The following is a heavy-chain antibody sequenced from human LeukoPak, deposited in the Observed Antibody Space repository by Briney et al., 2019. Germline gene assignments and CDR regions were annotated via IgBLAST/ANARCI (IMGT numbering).Heavy chain of an antibody. CDR1: GGSISSGDYY. J-gene: IGHJ5*02. V-gene: IGHV4-30-4*01. CDR3: ARVGIDNWFDP. Sequence: SQTLSLTCTVSGGSISSGDYYWSWIRQSPGKGLEWIGYIYYSGSTYYNPSLKSRVTISVDTSKNQFSLKLSSVTAADTAVYYCARVGIDNWFDPWGQGTLVTVSS. CDR2: IYYSGST. D-gene: IGHD7-27*01.